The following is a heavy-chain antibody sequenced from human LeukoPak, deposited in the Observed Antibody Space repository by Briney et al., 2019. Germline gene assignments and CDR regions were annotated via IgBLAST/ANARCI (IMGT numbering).Heavy chain of an antibody. J-gene: IGHJ5*02. V-gene: IGHV1-24*01. D-gene: IGHD2-15*01. CDR3: ATSPIRHCSGGSCYPNWFDP. Sequence: GASVTVSCKVSGYTLTELSMHWVRQAPGKGLEWMGGFDPEDGETIYAQKFQGRVTMTEDTSTDTAYMELSSLRSEDTAVYHCATSPIRHCSGGSCYPNWFDPWGQGTLVTVSS. CDR1: GYTLTELS. CDR2: FDPEDGET.